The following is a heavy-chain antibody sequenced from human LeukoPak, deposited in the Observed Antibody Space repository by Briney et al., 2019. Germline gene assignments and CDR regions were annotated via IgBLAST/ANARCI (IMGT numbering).Heavy chain of an antibody. CDR1: GFTFDDYA. J-gene: IGHJ4*02. CDR3: ARDAYSSSPKPDY. CDR2: ISWKSDRE. V-gene: IGHV3-9*01. Sequence: GGSLRLSCTTSGFTFDDYAMHWVRQAPGKGLEWVSGISWKSDREHYADSVRGRFTISRDNAKNTLYLQMNSLRAEDTAVYYCARDAYSSSPKPDYWGQGTLVTVSS. D-gene: IGHD6-6*01.